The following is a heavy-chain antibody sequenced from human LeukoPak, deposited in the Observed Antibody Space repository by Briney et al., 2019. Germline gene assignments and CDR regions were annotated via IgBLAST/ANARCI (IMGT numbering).Heavy chain of an antibody. Sequence: GGSLRLSCAASGFTFSSYAMSWVRQAPGKGLEWVSVIYSGGSTYYADSVKGRFTISRDNSKNTLYLQMNSLRAEDTAVYYCARMAVVRGVPFDYWGQGTLVTVSS. D-gene: IGHD3-10*01. V-gene: IGHV3-66*01. CDR2: IYSGGST. CDR3: ARMAVVRGVPFDY. CDR1: GFTFSSYA. J-gene: IGHJ4*02.